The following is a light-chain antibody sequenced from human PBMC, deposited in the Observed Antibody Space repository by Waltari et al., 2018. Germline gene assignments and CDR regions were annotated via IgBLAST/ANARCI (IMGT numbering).Light chain of an antibody. J-gene: IGKJ3*01. CDR1: QGISNF. CDR2: TAS. V-gene: IGKV1-39*01. CDR3: QQSYSFPET. Sequence: DIQMTQSPSSLSASVGDRVTVTCRASQGISNFLNLYQQKPEKAPKLLIYTASTLQSGVPSRFSGDGSGTEFTFTISSLQPEDFATYYCQQSYSFPETFGPGTKVDV.